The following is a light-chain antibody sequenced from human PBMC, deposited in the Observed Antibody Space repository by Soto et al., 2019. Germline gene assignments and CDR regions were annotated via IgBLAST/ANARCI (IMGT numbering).Light chain of an antibody. CDR1: QSVSSW. CDR2: KTS. J-gene: IGKJ4*01. V-gene: IGKV1-5*03. CDR3: QQYQSLSLT. Sequence: DIQMTQSPSTLSASVGDRVTITCRASQSVSSWLAWYQQKPGKAPKLLIYKTSNLDSGVPSRFSGSGSGTEFSLTISSLQPDDFATYYCQQYQSLSLTFGGGTRVEVK.